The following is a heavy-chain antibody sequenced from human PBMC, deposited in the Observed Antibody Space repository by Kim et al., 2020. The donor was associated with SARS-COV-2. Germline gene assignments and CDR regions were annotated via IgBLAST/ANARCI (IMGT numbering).Heavy chain of an antibody. CDR1: GYTFTSYY. D-gene: IGHD2-2*01. J-gene: IGHJ3*02. CDR3: ARTPTASGTSIVAFDI. Sequence: ASVKVSCKASGYTFTSYYMHWVRQAPGQGLEWMGIINPSGGSTSYAQKFQGRVTMTMDTSTSTVYMELSSLRSEDTAVYYCARTPTASGTSIVAFDIWGPGTLLTVSS. V-gene: IGHV1-46*01. CDR2: INPSGGST.